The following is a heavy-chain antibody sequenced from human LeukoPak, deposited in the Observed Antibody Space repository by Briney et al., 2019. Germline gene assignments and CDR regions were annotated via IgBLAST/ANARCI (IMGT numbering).Heavy chain of an antibody. D-gene: IGHD1-1*01. Sequence: GGSLRLSCAASGFTFTSYAMSWVRQAPGKGLEWVSAISGSGGRTYYADSVRGRFTMSRDNSKNTLYLQIKSLRAEDTAVYYCAKGTDSRWADFDYWGQGTLVTVSS. J-gene: IGHJ4*02. CDR1: GFTFTSYA. CDR2: ISGSGGRT. CDR3: AKGTDSRWADFDY. V-gene: IGHV3-23*01.